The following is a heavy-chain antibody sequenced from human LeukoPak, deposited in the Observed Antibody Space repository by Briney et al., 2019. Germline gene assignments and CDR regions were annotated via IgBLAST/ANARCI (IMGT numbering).Heavy chain of an antibody. Sequence: GGSLRLSCAASGFTFDYYWMHWVRQAPGKGLMWVSRINTDGSNTHYADSVRGRFTISRDNAKNTLYLQMNGLRVEDTAVYYCVVWGEDRSGHRFDFWGQGTLVTVSS. CDR1: GFTFDYYW. CDR2: INTDGSNT. V-gene: IGHV3-74*01. CDR3: VVWGEDRSGHRFDF. D-gene: IGHD3-22*01. J-gene: IGHJ4*02.